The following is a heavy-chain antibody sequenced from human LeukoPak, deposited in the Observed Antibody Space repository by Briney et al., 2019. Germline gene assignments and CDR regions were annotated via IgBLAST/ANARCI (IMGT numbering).Heavy chain of an antibody. CDR2: ISGSGGST. D-gene: IGHD3-3*01. CDR1: GFTFSSYA. Sequence: GGSLRLSCAASGFTFSSYAMSWVRQAPGKGLEWVSAISGSGGSTYYADSVKGQFTISRDNSKNTLYLQMNSLRAEDTAVYYCAKDVRITIFGVVIRYFDYWGQGTLVTVSS. V-gene: IGHV3-23*01. CDR3: AKDVRITIFGVVIRYFDY. J-gene: IGHJ4*02.